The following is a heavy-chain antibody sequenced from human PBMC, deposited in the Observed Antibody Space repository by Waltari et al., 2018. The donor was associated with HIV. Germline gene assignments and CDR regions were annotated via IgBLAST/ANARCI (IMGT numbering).Heavy chain of an antibody. Sequence: QVQLVQSGAEVKKPGASVQVSCTVSGYSLPEFSMHWVRQAPGKGPEWMGGFDPEDGEIIYAQHFQGRVTMTEDTSTDTAYMELSSLRSEDTAVYYCATASRVVVTDRAAFDYWGQGTLVTVSS. CDR3: ATASRVVVTDRAAFDY. D-gene: IGHD2-21*02. CDR1: GYSLPEFS. CDR2: FDPEDGEI. V-gene: IGHV1-24*01. J-gene: IGHJ4*02.